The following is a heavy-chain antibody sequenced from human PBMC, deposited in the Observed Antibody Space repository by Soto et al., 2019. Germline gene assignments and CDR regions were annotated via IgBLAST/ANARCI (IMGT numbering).Heavy chain of an antibody. Sequence: PGGSLRLSCAASGFTFSSYAMSWVRQAPGKGLEWVSAISGSGGSTYYADSVKGRFTISRDNSKNTLYLQMNSLRAEDTAVYYCATAGLRYFDWPKNNLDYWGQGTLVTVSS. J-gene: IGHJ4*02. CDR2: ISGSGGST. CDR1: GFTFSSYA. D-gene: IGHD3-9*01. V-gene: IGHV3-23*01. CDR3: ATAGLRYFDWPKNNLDY.